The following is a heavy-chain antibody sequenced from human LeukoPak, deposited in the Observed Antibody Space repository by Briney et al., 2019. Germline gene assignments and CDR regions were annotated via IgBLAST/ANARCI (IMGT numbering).Heavy chain of an antibody. Sequence: PAETLRLSCAASGFTFSNHTINWVRKPPAQGQERVWLGSANCVNPYYADSVKGRFTISRDNSNNTLSLQMNSLRAEDTAVYHCAAWAGVGTGSWYFGPFDYWGQGSLVTVSS. CDR1: GFTFSNHT. V-gene: IGHV3-23*01. D-gene: IGHD6-19*01. CDR3: AAWAGVGTGSWYFGPFDY. CDR2: GSANCVNP. J-gene: IGHJ4*02.